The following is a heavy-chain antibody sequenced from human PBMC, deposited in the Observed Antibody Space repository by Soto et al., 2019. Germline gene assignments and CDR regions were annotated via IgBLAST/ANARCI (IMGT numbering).Heavy chain of an antibody. V-gene: IGHV1-69*13. D-gene: IGHD2-2*01. CDR1: GGTFSSYA. CDR2: IIPIFGTA. J-gene: IGHJ6*02. Sequence: SVKVSCKASGGTFSSYAISWVRQAPGQGLERMGGIIPIFGTANYAQKFQGRVTITADESTSTAYMELSSLRSEDTAVYYCARNYCSSTSCYDPYYYYGMDVWGQGTTVTVSS. CDR3: ARNYCSSTSCYDPYYYYGMDV.